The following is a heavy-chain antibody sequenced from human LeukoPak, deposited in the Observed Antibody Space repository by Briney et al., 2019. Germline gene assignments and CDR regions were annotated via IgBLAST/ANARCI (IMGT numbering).Heavy chain of an antibody. V-gene: IGHV4-34*01. J-gene: IGHJ4*02. CDR1: GGSFSGYY. D-gene: IGHD5-18*01. CDR2: INHSGST. Sequence: SETLSLTCAVYGGSFSGYYWSWIRRPPGKGLEWIGEINHSGSTNYNPSLKSRVTISVDTSKNQFSLKLSSVTAADTAVYYCARVQDTAMVRGVDYWGQGTLVIVSS. CDR3: ARVQDTAMVRGVDY.